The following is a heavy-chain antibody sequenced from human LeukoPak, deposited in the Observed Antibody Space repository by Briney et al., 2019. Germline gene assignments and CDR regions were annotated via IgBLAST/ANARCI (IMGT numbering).Heavy chain of an antibody. Sequence: PGGSLRLSCVASGFTFSSYGMHWVRQAPGKGLEWVAMISYDGSDKYYAESVKGRFTISRDNSKNTLYLQMNSPRDEDTAMYSCATLLLGVGGDYWGQGTLVTVSS. D-gene: IGHD2-15*01. CDR3: ATLLLGVGGDY. CDR2: ISYDGSDK. V-gene: IGHV3-30*03. CDR1: GFTFSSYG. J-gene: IGHJ4*02.